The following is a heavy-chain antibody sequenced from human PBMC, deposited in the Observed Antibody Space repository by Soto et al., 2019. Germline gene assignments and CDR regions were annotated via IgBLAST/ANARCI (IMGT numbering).Heavy chain of an antibody. Sequence: GGCLRLSCAASGFTFSSYAMHGVRQAPGKGLEWVAVISYDGSNKYYADSVKGRFTISRDNSKNTLYLQMNSLRAEDTAVYYCARTSSVTGTYLFDIWGQGTMVTVS. J-gene: IGHJ3*02. D-gene: IGHD1-7*01. CDR2: ISYDGSNK. CDR1: GFTFSSYA. V-gene: IGHV3-30-3*01. CDR3: ARTSSVTGTYLFDI.